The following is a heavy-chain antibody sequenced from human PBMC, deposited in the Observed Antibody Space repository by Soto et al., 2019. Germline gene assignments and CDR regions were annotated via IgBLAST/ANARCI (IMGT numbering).Heavy chain of an antibody. D-gene: IGHD6-19*01. V-gene: IGHV2-70*01. CDR3: ARIGRKRPLSVAGTLDYYYYGMDV. CDR2: IDWDDDK. Sequence: SCPTLVNPTQTLTLTCTFSGFSLSTSGMCVSWIRQPPGKAPEWLALIDWDDDKYYSTSLRTRLTISKDTSKNQVVLTMTNMDPVETATYYCARIGRKRPLSVAGTLDYYYYGMDVWGQVTTVTVSS. J-gene: IGHJ6*02. CDR1: GFSLSTSGMC.